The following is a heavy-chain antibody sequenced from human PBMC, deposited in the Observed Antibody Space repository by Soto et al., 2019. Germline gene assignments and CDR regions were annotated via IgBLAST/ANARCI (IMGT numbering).Heavy chain of an antibody. V-gene: IGHV3-23*01. Sequence: GGSLRLSCVASGFTFGSCGMNWVRQAPGKGLEWVAGVSPHGANTYYADSVRGRFIISRDESRNTVSLDMNSLRGDDSAVYYCATEGAKTTWNFDYWGQGTVVTVPS. CDR3: ATEGAKTTWNFDY. J-gene: IGHJ4*02. CDR2: VSPHGANT. D-gene: IGHD1-1*01. CDR1: GFTFGSCG.